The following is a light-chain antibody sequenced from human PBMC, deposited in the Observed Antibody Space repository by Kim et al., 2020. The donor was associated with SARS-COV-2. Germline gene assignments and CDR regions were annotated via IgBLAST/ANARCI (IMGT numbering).Light chain of an antibody. V-gene: IGKV1-12*01. CDR3: QQANSFPIT. CDR1: QDISIY. Sequence: DIQMTQSPSSLSASVGDRVTITCRASQDISIYLAWYQQRPGKAPKLLIYGASRLQSDVPSRFSGSGSGIDFTLTISSLQPEDFATYYCQQANSFPITFGGGTKVDIK. J-gene: IGKJ4*01. CDR2: GAS.